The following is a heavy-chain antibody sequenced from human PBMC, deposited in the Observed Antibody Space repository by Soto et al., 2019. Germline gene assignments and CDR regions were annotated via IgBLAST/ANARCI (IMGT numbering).Heavy chain of an antibody. V-gene: IGHV1-2*02. CDR1: GYTVTGYY. Sequence: ASVKVSCKVSGYTVTGYYIHWVRQAPGQGLEWMGWINPNNGDTNYAQKFQGRVSMTRDTSTSTAYMELSSLRFDDTAVYYCARHSGYDYVFDYWGHGTPVTVSS. J-gene: IGHJ4*01. CDR3: ARHSGYDYVFDY. CDR2: INPNNGDT. D-gene: IGHD3-16*01.